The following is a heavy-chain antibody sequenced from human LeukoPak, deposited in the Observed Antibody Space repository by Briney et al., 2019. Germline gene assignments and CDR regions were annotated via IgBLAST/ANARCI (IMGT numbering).Heavy chain of an antibody. Sequence: WXWIRQPXGTGLEWIGSIYYSGSTYYNPSLQSRVTISVDTSKNQFSLKLSSVTAADTAVYYCARDVTYYYDSSGYFDYWGQGTLVTVSS. CDR3: ARDVTYYYDSSGYFDY. D-gene: IGHD3-22*01. CDR2: IYYSGST. V-gene: IGHV4-39*07. J-gene: IGHJ4*02.